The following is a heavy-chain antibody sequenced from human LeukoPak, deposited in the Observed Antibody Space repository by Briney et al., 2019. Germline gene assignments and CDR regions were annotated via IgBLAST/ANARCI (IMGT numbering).Heavy chain of an antibody. D-gene: IGHD3-10*01. CDR3: ARGTYLVRGVTDDYYLDY. J-gene: IGHJ4*02. CDR2: IYYRGST. CDR1: DGSISSGGYY. V-gene: IGHV4-31*03. Sequence: SETPSLTCTVSDGSISSGGYYWSWIRQHPGKGLEWIGYIYYRGSTYYNPSLKSRITISVDTSKNQFSLKLSSVTAADTAVYYCARGTYLVRGVTDDYYLDYWGQGTLVTVSS.